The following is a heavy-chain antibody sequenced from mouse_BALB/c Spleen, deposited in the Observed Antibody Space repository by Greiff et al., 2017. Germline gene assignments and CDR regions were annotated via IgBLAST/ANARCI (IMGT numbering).Heavy chain of an antibody. CDR1: GFTFSSYT. CDR3: TREGYYGNNAMDY. Sequence: EVMLVESGGGLVKPGGSLKLSCAASGFTFSSYTMSWVRQTPEKRLEWVATISSGGSYTYYPDSVKGRFTISRDNAKNTLYLQMSSLKSEDTAMYYCTREGYYGNNAMDYWGQGTSVTVSS. CDR2: ISSGGSYT. J-gene: IGHJ4*01. D-gene: IGHD2-1*01. V-gene: IGHV5-6-4*01.